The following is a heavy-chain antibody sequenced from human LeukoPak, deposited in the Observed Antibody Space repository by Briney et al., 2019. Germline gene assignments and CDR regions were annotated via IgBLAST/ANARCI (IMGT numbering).Heavy chain of an antibody. J-gene: IGHJ4*02. Sequence: SETLSLTCTVSGDSVIHSYWSWIRQPAGKGLELIGRLSAASTPDYNPSLKSRLTMSVDTSKNQFSLRLSSVTAADTAVYYCVRGYHISINNWFDYWGQGALVTVSS. D-gene: IGHD3-3*01. CDR2: LSAASTP. V-gene: IGHV4-4*07. CDR3: VRGYHISINNWFDY. CDR1: GDSVIHSY.